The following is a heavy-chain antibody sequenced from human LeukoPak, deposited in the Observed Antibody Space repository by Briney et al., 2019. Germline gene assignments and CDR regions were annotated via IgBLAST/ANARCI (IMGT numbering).Heavy chain of an antibody. Sequence: GGSLRLSCAASGFTFSSCWMSWVRQAPGKGLEWVANIKQDGSEKYYVDSVKGRFTISRDNAKNSLYLQMNSLRAEDTAVYYCARDTIHLNAFDIWGQGTMVTVSS. CDR3: ARDTIHLNAFDI. CDR2: IKQDGSEK. D-gene: IGHD3-9*01. V-gene: IGHV3-7*01. CDR1: GFTFSSCW. J-gene: IGHJ3*02.